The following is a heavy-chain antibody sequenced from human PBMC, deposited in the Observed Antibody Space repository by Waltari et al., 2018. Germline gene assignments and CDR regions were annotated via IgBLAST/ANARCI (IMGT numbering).Heavy chain of an antibody. Sequence: QVQLQESGPGLVKPSQTLSLTCTVPGGSIRSVCYYWRWIRQHPGKGREWIGYIYYSGSTYYNPSLKSRVTISVDTSKNQFSLKLSSVTAADTAVYYCARALSYDFWSGYFGYFDYWGQGTLVTVSS. CDR2: IYYSGST. CDR1: GGSIRSVCYY. D-gene: IGHD3-3*01. V-gene: IGHV4-31*03. CDR3: ARALSYDFWSGYFGYFDY. J-gene: IGHJ4*02.